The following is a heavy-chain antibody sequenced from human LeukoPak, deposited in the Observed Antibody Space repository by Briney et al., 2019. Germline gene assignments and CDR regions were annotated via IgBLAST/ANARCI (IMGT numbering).Heavy chain of an antibody. CDR2: IYYSGST. CDR1: GGSISSGDYY. Sequence: PSETLSLXCTVSGGSISSGDYYWIWIRQPPGKGLEWMGYIYYSGSTYYNPSLKSRVTISVDTSKNQFSLKLSSVTAADTAVYYCARVLYDSSGYYSFHFDYWGQGTLVTVSS. D-gene: IGHD3-22*01. CDR3: ARVLYDSSGYYSFHFDY. V-gene: IGHV4-30-4*08. J-gene: IGHJ4*02.